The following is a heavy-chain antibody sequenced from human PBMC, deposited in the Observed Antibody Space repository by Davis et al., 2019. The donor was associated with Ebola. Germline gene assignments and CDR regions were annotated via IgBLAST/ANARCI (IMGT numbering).Heavy chain of an antibody. CDR1: GGSFSGYY. CDR3: ATGVGTIGVDI. D-gene: IGHD5-12*01. J-gene: IGHJ3*02. V-gene: IGHV4-34*01. Sequence: SETLSLTCAVYGGSFSGYYWSWIRQPPGKGLEWIGEINHSGSTNYNVSLKSRVTISVDTSKNQFSLKLKSVTAADTAVYYCATGVGTIGVDIWGQGTMVTVSS. CDR2: INHSGST.